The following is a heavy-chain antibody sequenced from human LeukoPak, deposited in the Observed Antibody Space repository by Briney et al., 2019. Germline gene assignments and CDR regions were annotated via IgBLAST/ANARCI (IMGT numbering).Heavy chain of an antibody. CDR3: ARGMGSKWVRDEFDH. Sequence: PGGSLRLSCAASGFTFSNYWMHWVRQAPGKGLVWVSRIKSDGSSTRYADFVKGRFTISRDNAKNTLYLQMSSLRAEDMAVYYCARGMGSKWVRDEFDHWGQGTLVTVSS. CDR2: IKSDGSST. V-gene: IGHV3-74*01. D-gene: IGHD3-10*01. J-gene: IGHJ4*02. CDR1: GFTFSNYW.